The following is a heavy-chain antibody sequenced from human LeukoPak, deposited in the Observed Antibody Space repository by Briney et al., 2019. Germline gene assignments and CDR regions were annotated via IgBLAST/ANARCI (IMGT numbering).Heavy chain of an antibody. Sequence: SETLSLTCTVSGGSISSYYWSWIRQPAGKGLEWIGRIYTSGSTNYNPSLKSRVTMSVDTSKNQFSLKLSSVTAADTAVYYCAREVGVGSSWYSNYYYYMGVWGKGTTVTVSS. J-gene: IGHJ6*03. V-gene: IGHV4-4*07. CDR3: AREVGVGSSWYSNYYYYMGV. CDR2: IYTSGST. D-gene: IGHD6-13*01. CDR1: GGSISSYY.